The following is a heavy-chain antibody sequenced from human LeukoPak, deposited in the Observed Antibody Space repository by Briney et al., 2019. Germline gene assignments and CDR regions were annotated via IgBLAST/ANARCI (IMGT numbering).Heavy chain of an antibody. CDR1: GGSFSGY. V-gene: IGHV4-34*01. Sequence: SSGTLSLTCAVYGGSFSGYWSWIRQPPGKGLEWIGEINHSGSTNYNPSLKSRVTISVDTSKNQFSLKLSSVTAADTAVYSCARGWRGYCSSTSCQPYNWFDPWGQGTLVTVSS. CDR3: ARGWRGYCSSTSCQPYNWFDP. J-gene: IGHJ5*02. CDR2: INHSGST. D-gene: IGHD2-2*01.